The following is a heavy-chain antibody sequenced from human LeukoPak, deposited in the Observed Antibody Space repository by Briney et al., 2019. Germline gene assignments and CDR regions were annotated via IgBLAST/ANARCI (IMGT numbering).Heavy chain of an antibody. V-gene: IGHV5-51*01. J-gene: IGHJ2*01. CDR1: GYSFSSYW. CDR2: IYPGDSDT. CDR3: ARRVRSANWYFDL. Sequence: GESLKASCEGSGYSFSSYWIGWVRQMPGKGLEWIGVIYPGDSDTRYSPSFHGQVTISADKSLSTAHLQWSSLKASDTAMYYCARRVRSANWYFDLWGRGTLVTVSS.